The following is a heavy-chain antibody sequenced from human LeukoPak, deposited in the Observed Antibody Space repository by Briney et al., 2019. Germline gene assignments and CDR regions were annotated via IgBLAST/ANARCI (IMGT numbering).Heavy chain of an antibody. V-gene: IGHV4-34*01. J-gene: IGHJ4*02. CDR1: GGSFSGYY. CDR2: INHSGST. Sequence: SETLSLTCAVYGGSFSGYYWGWIRQPPGKGLEWIGEINHSGSTNYNPSLKSRVTISVDTSKNQFSLELSSVTAADTAVYYCARGPQASGYDGDDYWGQGTLVTVSS. CDR3: ARGPQASGYDGDDY. D-gene: IGHD5-12*01.